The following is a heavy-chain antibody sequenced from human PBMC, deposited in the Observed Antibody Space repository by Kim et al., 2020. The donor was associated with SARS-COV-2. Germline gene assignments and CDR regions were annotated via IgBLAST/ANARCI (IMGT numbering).Heavy chain of an antibody. CDR2: IIGSGGST. CDR3: AKGSSVARPYFFDY. CDR1: GFTFSTYV. J-gene: IGHJ4*02. V-gene: IGHV3-23*01. Sequence: GGSLRLSCAASGFTFSTYVMSWVRQAPGKGLDWVSAIIGSGGSTYYADSVQGRFTISRDNSKSTLFLQMNSLGAEDTAIYYCAKGSSVARPYFFDYWGQGTLVTVSS. D-gene: IGHD2-15*01.